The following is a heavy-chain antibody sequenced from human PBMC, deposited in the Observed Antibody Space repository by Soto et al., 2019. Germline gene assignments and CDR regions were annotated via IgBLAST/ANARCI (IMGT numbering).Heavy chain of an antibody. CDR1: GGTFNTLS. Sequence: QVQLVQSGAEGKRPGSSVKVSCTPSGGTFNTLSITWVRQAPGQGLEWMGAIIPFLDSTNYAQKFQDRVTITADKSLGTAYMELTSLRSDDTAVYYCTTRDQGRFDHWGQGTPLTVSS. V-gene: IGHV1-69*06. CDR3: TTRDQGRFDH. J-gene: IGHJ4*02. D-gene: IGHD2-2*01. CDR2: IIPFLDST.